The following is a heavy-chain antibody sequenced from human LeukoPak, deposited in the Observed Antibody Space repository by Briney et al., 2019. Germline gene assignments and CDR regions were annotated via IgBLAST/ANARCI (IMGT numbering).Heavy chain of an antibody. CDR1: GGSISSYY. V-gene: IGHV4-59*08. Sequence: SETLSLTCTVSGGSISSYYWSWIRQPPGKGLECIGYNYYSGSTNYNPSLKSRVTISVDTSKHQFSLKLSSVTAADTAVYYCARQGCSSTSCYSYHYYMDVWGKGTTVTVSS. D-gene: IGHD2-2*01. J-gene: IGHJ6*03. CDR3: ARQGCSSTSCYSYHYYMDV. CDR2: NYYSGST.